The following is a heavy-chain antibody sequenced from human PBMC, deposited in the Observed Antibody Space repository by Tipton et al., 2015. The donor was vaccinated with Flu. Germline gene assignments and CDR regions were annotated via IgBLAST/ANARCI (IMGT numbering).Heavy chain of an antibody. CDR2: ISWNSGSI. CDR1: GFTFDDYA. V-gene: IGHV3-9*01. CDR3: AKDSELSGDYFDY. J-gene: IGHJ4*02. D-gene: IGHD1-7*01. Sequence: SLRLSCAASGFTFDDYAMHWVRQAPGKGLEWVSGISWNSGSIGYADSVKGRFTISRDNAKNSLYLQMNSLRAEDTALYYCAKDSELSGDYFDYWGQGTLVTVSS.